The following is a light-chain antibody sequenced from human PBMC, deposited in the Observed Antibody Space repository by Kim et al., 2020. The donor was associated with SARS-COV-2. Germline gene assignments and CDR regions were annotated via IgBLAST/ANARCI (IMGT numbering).Light chain of an antibody. Sequence: GQSVTIACTGTSSDAGSYNRVSWYQQPPGTAPKLMIYEVSNRPSGVPDRFSGSKSGNAASLTISGLQAEDEADYYCSSYRSGSTYVFGTGTKVTVL. CDR2: EVS. CDR1: SSDAGSYNR. CDR3: SSYRSGSTYV. V-gene: IGLV2-18*02. J-gene: IGLJ1*01.